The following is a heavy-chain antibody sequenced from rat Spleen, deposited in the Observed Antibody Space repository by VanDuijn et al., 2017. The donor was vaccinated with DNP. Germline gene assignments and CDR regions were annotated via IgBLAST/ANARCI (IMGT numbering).Heavy chain of an antibody. Sequence: EVQLVESGGGLVQPGRSLKLSCAASGFIFSNYWMTWIRQAPGKGLEWVASISNTGDSTYYSDSVRGRFSLSRDNGKSTLYLQMDSLRSEDTATYYCATSESAGFVYWGQGTLVTVSS. J-gene: IGHJ3*01. V-gene: IGHV5-31*01. CDR1: GFIFSNYW. D-gene: IGHD3-7*01. CDR3: ATSESAGFVY. CDR2: ISNTGDST.